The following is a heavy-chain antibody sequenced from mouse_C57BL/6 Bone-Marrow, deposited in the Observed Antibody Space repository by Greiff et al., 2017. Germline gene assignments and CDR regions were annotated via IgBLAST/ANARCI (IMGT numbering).Heavy chain of an antibody. Sequence: EVQLLESGGGLVQPGGSLKLSCAASGFTFSDYYMYWVRQTPEKRLEWVAYISNGGGSTYYPDAVKGRFTISRDNAKNTLYLQMSRLKSEDTAMYYCARHTGDLLWLMGFAYWGQGTLVTVSA. CDR1: GFTFSDYY. CDR2: ISNGGGST. D-gene: IGHD2-1*01. V-gene: IGHV5-12*01. J-gene: IGHJ3*01. CDR3: ARHTGDLLWLMGFAY.